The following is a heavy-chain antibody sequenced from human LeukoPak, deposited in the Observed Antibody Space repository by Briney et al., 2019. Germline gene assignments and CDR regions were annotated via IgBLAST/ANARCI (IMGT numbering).Heavy chain of an antibody. CDR2: INPNSGDP. Sequence: ASVKVSCKASGYTFTAYYLHWVRQAPGQGLEWMGWINPNSGDPNYAQNFQGRVTMTRDTSISTAYMELSSLRSDDKAVYYCARGGDGNRRDFDYWGQGILVTVSS. D-gene: IGHD5-24*01. J-gene: IGHJ4*02. CDR1: GYTFTAYY. V-gene: IGHV1-2*02. CDR3: ARGGDGNRRDFDY.